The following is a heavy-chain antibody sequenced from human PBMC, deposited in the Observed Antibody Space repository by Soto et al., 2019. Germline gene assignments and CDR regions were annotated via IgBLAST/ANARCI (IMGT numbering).Heavy chain of an antibody. Sequence: QVHFVQSGAEVKKPGDSVKVSCKASGYTFSGHAIHWLRHAPGQRNELRGWSNAGNSTTYYSEKFKDRVTLTRDTVATTVHMDLTSLTSEDTAVYYCGKDQSGTGYYVDWCDPWGQGTLLTVSS. CDR1: GYTFSGHA. CDR3: GKDQSGTGYYVDWCDP. CDR2: SNAGNSTT. D-gene: IGHD3-10*02. J-gene: IGHJ5*02. V-gene: IGHV1-3*01.